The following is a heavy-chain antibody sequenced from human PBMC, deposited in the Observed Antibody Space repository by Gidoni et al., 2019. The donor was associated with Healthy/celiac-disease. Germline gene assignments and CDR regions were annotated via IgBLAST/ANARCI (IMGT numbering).Heavy chain of an antibody. D-gene: IGHD6-19*01. CDR3: ARVKAVAGTGGFDY. V-gene: IGHV3-48*03. CDR2: ISSSGSTI. Sequence: EVQLVESGGGLVQPGGSLRLSCAASGFTFSSYEMNWVRQAPGKGLEWVSYISSSGSTIYYADSVKGRFTISRDNAKNSLYLQMNSLRAEDTAVYYCARVKAVAGTGGFDYWGQGTLVTVSS. CDR1: GFTFSSYE. J-gene: IGHJ4*02.